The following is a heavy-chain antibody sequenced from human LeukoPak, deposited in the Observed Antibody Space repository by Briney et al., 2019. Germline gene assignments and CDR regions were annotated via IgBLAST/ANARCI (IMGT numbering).Heavy chain of an antibody. D-gene: IGHD3-22*01. CDR3: ASEYKYDSSGANAFDI. CDR1: GYTFTGYY. V-gene: IGHV1-2*02. CDR2: INPNSGDT. Sequence: ASVKVSCKASGYTFTGYYMHWVRQAPGQGLEWMGWINPNSGDTNYAQKFQGRVTMTRDTSSSTAYMELSSLRSADTAVYYCASEYKYDSSGANAFDIWGQGTMVTVSS. J-gene: IGHJ3*02.